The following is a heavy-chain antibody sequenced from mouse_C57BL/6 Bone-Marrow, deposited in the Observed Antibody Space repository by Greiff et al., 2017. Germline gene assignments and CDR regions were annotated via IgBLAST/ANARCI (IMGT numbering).Heavy chain of an antibody. V-gene: IGHV5-12*01. CDR2: ISNGGGST. CDR3: ASLYDYDDGY. D-gene: IGHD2-4*01. J-gene: IGHJ3*01. Sequence: EVKLMESGGGLVQPGGSLKLSCAASGFTFSDYYMYWVRQTPEKRLEWVAYISNGGGSTYYPDTVKGRFTISRDNAKNTLYLQMSRLKSEDTAMYYCASLYDYDDGYWGQGTLVTVSA. CDR1: GFTFSDYY.